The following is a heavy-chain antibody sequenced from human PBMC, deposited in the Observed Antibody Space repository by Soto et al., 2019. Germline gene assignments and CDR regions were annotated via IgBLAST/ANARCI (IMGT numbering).Heavy chain of an antibody. CDR2: IIPILGIA. CDR1: GGTFGSYT. CDR3: AREGVRTYSSGLYYMDV. Sequence: GASVKVSCKASGGTFGSYTISWVRQAPGQGLEWMGRIIPILGIANYAQKFQGRVTITADKSASTAYMELSSLRSDDTAVYYCAREGVRTYSSGLYYMDVWGKWTTVTV. J-gene: IGHJ6*03. V-gene: IGHV1-69*04. D-gene: IGHD6-19*01.